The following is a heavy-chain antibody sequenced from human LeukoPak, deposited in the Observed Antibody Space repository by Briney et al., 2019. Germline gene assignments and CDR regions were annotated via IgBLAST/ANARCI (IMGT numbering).Heavy chain of an antibody. Sequence: PGGSLRLSCAASALTVSSNYMSWVRQAPGKGLEWVSIIYSDDTTYYADSVKGRFIISRDNSKNTVYLQMNSLRAEDTAVYYCARALPASSHTSFDYWGQGTLVTVSS. CDR1: ALTVSSNY. D-gene: IGHD2-2*01. V-gene: IGHV3-66*01. J-gene: IGHJ4*02. CDR3: ARALPASSHTSFDY. CDR2: IYSDDTT.